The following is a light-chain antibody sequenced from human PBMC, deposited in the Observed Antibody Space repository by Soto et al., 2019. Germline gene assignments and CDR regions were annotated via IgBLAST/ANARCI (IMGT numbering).Light chain of an antibody. CDR1: SSDVGGYNY. CDR2: EVT. V-gene: IGLV2-14*01. J-gene: IGLJ1*01. Sequence: QSVLTQPASVSGSPGQSITISCSGTSSDVGGYNYVSWYQQYPGKAPILIIYEVTNRPSGVSNRFSGSKSGNTASLTISGLQAEDEADYYCSSYTSSSTLYVFAAGTKVTVL. CDR3: SSYTSSSTLYV.